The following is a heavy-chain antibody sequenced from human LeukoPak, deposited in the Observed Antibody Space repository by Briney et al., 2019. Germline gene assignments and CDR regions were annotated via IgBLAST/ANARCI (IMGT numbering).Heavy chain of an antibody. CDR3: ARGLWFGDENPPYFDY. CDR2: IYTSGTT. V-gene: IGHV4-61*02. CDR1: GGSISSSNYY. Sequence: PSETLSLTCTVSGGSISSSNYYWSWIRQPAGKGLEWIGRIYTSGTTNYNPSLKSRVTISIDTSKNQFSLKLSSVTAADTAVYYCARGLWFGDENPPYFDYWAQGTLVTVSS. D-gene: IGHD3-10*01. J-gene: IGHJ4*02.